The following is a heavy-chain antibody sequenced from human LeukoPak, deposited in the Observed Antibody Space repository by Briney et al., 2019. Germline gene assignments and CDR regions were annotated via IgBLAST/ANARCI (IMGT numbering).Heavy chain of an antibody. Sequence: PGGSQRLSCAASGFTFSSYWMSWVRQAPGKGLEWVADIKQDGSEKSYVDSVKGRFTISRDNAKNSLYLQMNSLRAEDTAAYYCARAIGIWSGYSYWGQGTLVTVSS. CDR1: GFTFSSYW. D-gene: IGHD3-3*01. CDR2: IKQDGSEK. CDR3: ARAIGIWSGYSY. J-gene: IGHJ4*02. V-gene: IGHV3-7*01.